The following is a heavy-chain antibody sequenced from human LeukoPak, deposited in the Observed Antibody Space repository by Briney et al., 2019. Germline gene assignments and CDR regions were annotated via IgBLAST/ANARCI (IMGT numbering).Heavy chain of an antibody. J-gene: IGHJ4*02. CDR2: ISSSDSTI. CDR1: GFTFSSYW. D-gene: IGHD3-16*01. Sequence: GGSLRLSCAASGFTFSSYWMHWVRQAPGKGLVWVSYISSSDSTIYYADSVRGRFTISRDNSKNTVSLQMESLRAEDTALYYCAKDYAVGSIDYWGQGTLVTVSS. V-gene: IGHV3-48*01. CDR3: AKDYAVGSIDY.